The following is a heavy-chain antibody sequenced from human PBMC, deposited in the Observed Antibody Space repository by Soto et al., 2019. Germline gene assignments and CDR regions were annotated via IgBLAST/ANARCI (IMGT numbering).Heavy chain of an antibody. CDR3: ARYQHDDNGYHYYLAH. Sequence: QVQLQESGPGLVKPSETLSLTCTVSCGSLSPYFWNWIRQPPGEGLEWVGYISYSGTIRYNPSLMSRVTLSVETSRNQFSLKLCSVTAADTAVYSCARYQHDDNGYHYYLAHWGQGSLVAVSS. V-gene: IGHV4-59*01. D-gene: IGHD3-3*02. CDR1: CGSLSPYF. J-gene: IGHJ4*02. CDR2: ISYSGTI.